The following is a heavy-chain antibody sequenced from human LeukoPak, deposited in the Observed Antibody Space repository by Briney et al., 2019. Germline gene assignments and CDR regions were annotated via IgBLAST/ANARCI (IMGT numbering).Heavy chain of an antibody. J-gene: IGHJ6*03. CDR1: GYSISSGYY. D-gene: IGHD4-23*01. CDR3: ARLYYGGITYYYYYMDV. Sequence: KPSETLSLTCAVSGYSISSGYYWGWIRQPPGKGLEWIGSIYHSGSTHYNPSLKSRVTISVDTSKNQFSLKLSSVTAADTAVYYCARLYYGGITYYYYYMDVWGKGTTVTVSS. CDR2: IYHSGST. V-gene: IGHV4-38-2*01.